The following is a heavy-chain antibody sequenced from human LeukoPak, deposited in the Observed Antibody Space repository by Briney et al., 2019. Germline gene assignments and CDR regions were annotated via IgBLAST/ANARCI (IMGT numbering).Heavy chain of an antibody. J-gene: IGHJ4*02. CDR3: AKDSKFSLDHYFDY. V-gene: IGHV3-30*02. CDR1: GFTFSSYG. CDR2: IRYDGSSK. D-gene: IGHD3-3*01. Sequence: PGGSLRLSCAASGFTFSSYGMHWVRQAPGKGLEWVAFIRYDGSSKYYADSVKGRFTISRDNSKNTLYLQMNSLRAEDTAVYYCAKDSKFSLDHYFDYWGQGTLVTVSS.